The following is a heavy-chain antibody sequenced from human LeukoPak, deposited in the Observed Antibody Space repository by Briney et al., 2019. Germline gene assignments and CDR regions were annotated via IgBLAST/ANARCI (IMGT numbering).Heavy chain of an antibody. D-gene: IGHD1-20*01. CDR3: AKDTAFGITANFDY. CDR2: ISWNSGSI. Sequence: PGGSLRLSCAASGFTFDDYAMHWVRQAPGKGLEWVSGISWNSGSIGYADSVKGRFTISRDNAKNSLYLQMNSLRAEDMALYYCAKDTAFGITANFDYWGQGSLVTVSS. CDR1: GFTFDDYA. V-gene: IGHV3-9*03. J-gene: IGHJ4*02.